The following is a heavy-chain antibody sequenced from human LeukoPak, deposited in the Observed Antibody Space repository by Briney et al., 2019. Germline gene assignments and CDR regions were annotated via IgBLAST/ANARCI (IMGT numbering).Heavy chain of an antibody. CDR2: ISAYNGNT. D-gene: IGHD3-22*01. J-gene: IGHJ4*02. Sequence: GASVKVSCKASGYTFTGYYMHWVRQAPGQGLEWMGWISAYNGNTNYAQRLQGRVTMTTDTSTSTAYMELRSLRSDDTAVYYCARESNRYRYYDSSGYYPDYWGQGTLVTVSS. V-gene: IGHV1-18*04. CDR3: ARESNRYRYYDSSGYYPDY. CDR1: GYTFTGYY.